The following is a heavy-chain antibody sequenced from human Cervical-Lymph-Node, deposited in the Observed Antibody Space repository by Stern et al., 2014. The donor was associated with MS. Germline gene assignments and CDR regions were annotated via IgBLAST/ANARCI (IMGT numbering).Heavy chain of an antibody. J-gene: IGHJ4*02. Sequence: VQLVQSGAAVKKPGESLRISCKGSGYSFTSYWISWVRQMPGKGLEWMGRIDPSDSYTHYSQSFQGNVPMPADKSLSTDHRQSGSLKASDTAMYYCARHSGIRDYFDYWGQGTLVTVSS. CDR1: GYSFTSYW. D-gene: IGHD3-10*01. CDR2: IDPSDSYT. CDR3: ARHSGIRDYFDY. V-gene: IGHV5-10-1*03.